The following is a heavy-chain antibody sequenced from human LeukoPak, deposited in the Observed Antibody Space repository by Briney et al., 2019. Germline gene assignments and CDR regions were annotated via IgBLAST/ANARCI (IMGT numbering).Heavy chain of an antibody. D-gene: IGHD5-18*01. CDR3: ARDQGYNYGRTKWFDP. V-gene: IGHV4-61*02. CDR1: CASISWASYH. J-gene: IGHJ5*02. CDR2: GFTSGGT. Sequence: PSETLSLTSSVSCASISWASYHVSWVREPAREGLAGIGRGFTSGGTNYNPSLKSRVTISVEPSKNQFSLKLSSVTAADTTVYYCARDQGYNYGRTKWFDPWGRGILVTVSS.